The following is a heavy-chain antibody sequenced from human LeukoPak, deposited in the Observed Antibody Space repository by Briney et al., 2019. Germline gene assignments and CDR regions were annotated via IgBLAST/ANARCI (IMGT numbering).Heavy chain of an antibody. V-gene: IGHV3-30*04. D-gene: IGHD2-15*01. CDR1: GFTFSSYA. Sequence: PGGSLRLSCAASGFTFSSYAMHWVRQAPGKGLEWVAVISYDGSNKYYADSVQGRFTISRDNSKNTLYLQMNSLRAEDTAVYYCARDVTASVVVSLAGFDPWGQGTLVTVSS. CDR2: ISYDGSNK. CDR3: ARDVTASVVVSLAGFDP. J-gene: IGHJ5*02.